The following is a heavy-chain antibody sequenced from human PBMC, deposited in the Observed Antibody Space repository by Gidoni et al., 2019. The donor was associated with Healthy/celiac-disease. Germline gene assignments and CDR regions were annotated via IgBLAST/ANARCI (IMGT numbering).Heavy chain of an antibody. CDR1: GFTFSSYS. Sequence: EVQLVESGGGLVQPGGSLRLSGAAPGFTFSSYSMNWVRQAPGKGLEWVSDSSSSSSTIYYADSVKGRFTISRDNAKNSLYLQMNSLRAEDTAVYYCARWSSLDFGSGPRSDYWGQGTLVTVSS. CDR2: SSSSSSTI. D-gene: IGHD3-3*01. CDR3: ARWSSLDFGSGPRSDY. V-gene: IGHV3-48*01. J-gene: IGHJ4*02.